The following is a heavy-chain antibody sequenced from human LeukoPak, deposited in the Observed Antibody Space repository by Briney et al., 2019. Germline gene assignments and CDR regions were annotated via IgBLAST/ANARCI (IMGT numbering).Heavy chain of an antibody. CDR2: IYHSGST. V-gene: IGHV4-34*01. J-gene: IGHJ4*02. CDR3: ASRRSYSYLHFDY. Sequence: SETLSLTCAVYGGSFSGYYWSWIRQPPGKGLEWIGEIYHSGSTNYNPSLKSRVTISVDTSKNQFSLKLSSVTAADTAVYYCASRRSYSYLHFDYWGQGTLVTVSS. CDR1: GGSFSGYY. D-gene: IGHD1-26*01.